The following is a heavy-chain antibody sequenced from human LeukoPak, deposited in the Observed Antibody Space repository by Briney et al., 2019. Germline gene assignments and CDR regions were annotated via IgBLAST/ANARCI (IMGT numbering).Heavy chain of an antibody. Sequence: PGGSLRLSCAASGFTFSSYSMNWVRQAPGKGLEWVSSISSSSSYIYYADSVKGRFTISRDNAKNSLYLQMNSLRAEDTAVYYCARGRTYDYVWGSYRRYSFDYWGQGTLVTVSS. D-gene: IGHD3-16*02. V-gene: IGHV3-21*01. CDR3: ARGRTYDYVWGSYRRYSFDY. CDR2: ISSSSSYI. J-gene: IGHJ4*02. CDR1: GFTFSSYS.